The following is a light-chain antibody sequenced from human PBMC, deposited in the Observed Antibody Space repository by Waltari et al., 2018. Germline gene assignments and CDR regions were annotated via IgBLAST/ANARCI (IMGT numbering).Light chain of an antibody. CDR3: SSYSISSNYFV. Sequence: QSALTQPASVSGSPGQSITISCTGTTSDIGYYKYVSWYQQHPGRAPKLIIYDVSHRASGVFVVFAGSKSGNTASLTISWLRAEDEADYHCSSYSISSNYFVFGTGTTVTVL. J-gene: IGLJ1*01. CDR2: DVS. CDR1: TSDIGYYKY. V-gene: IGLV2-14*03.